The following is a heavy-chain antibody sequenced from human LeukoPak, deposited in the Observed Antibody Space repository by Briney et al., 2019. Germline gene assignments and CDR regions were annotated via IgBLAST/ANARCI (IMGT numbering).Heavy chain of an antibody. CDR1: GGSFSGYY. D-gene: IGHD2-2*01. V-gene: IGHV4-34*01. CDR2: INHSGST. Sequence: SETLSLTCAVYGGSFSGYYWSWIRQPPGKGLEWIGEINHSGSTNYNPSLKSRVTISVDTSKNQFSLRLSSVTAADTAVYYCAREVDVPARSDGFDIWGQGTMVTVSS. CDR3: AREVDVPARSDGFDI. J-gene: IGHJ3*02.